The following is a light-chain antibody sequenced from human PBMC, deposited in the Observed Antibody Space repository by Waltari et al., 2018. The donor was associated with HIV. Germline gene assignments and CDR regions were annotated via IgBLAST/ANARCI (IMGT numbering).Light chain of an antibody. CDR3: QQYDSYPLT. CDR1: QSISSW. J-gene: IGKJ4*01. V-gene: IGKV1-5*03. CDR2: KAS. Sequence: DFQMTQSPATLSASVGDRVTITCRASQSISSWLAWYQQKPGKAPKVLIYKASSLGSGVPSRFSGSGSGTEFTITISSLQPADFATYYCQQYDSYPLTFGGGTKVEIK.